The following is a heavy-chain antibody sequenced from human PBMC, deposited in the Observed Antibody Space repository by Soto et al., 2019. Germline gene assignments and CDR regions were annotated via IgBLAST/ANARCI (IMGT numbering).Heavy chain of an antibody. CDR3: ARDPDAGGLHLGELSSGFDY. CDR1: GFTFSDYY. J-gene: IGHJ4*02. V-gene: IGHV3-11*01. Sequence: GGSLRLSCAASGFTFSDYYMSWIRQAPGKGLEWVSYISSSGSTIYYADSVKGRFTISRDNAKNSLYLQMNSLRAEDTAVYYCARDPDAGGLHLGELSSGFDYWGQGTLVTVSS. CDR2: ISSSGSTI. D-gene: IGHD3-16*02.